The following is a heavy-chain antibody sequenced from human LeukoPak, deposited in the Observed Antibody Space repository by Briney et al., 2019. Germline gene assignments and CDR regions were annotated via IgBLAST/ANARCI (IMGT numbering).Heavy chain of an antibody. V-gene: IGHV4-30-2*03. J-gene: IGHJ3*02. CDR2: IYHSGST. CDR1: GGSISSGGYY. D-gene: IGHD6-13*01. CDR3: ARRVYLDAFDI. Sequence: SQTLSLTCTVSGGSISSGGYYWSWIRQPPGKGLEWIGYIYHSGSTYYNPSLKSRVTISVDTSKNQFSLKLSSVTAADTAVYYCARRVYLDAFDIWGQGTMVTVSS.